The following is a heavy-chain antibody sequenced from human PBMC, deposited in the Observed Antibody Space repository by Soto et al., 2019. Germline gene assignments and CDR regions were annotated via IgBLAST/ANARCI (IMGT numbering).Heavy chain of an antibody. J-gene: IGHJ6*02. Sequence: QVQLVQSGAEVKKPGSSVKVSCKASGGTFSSYAISWVRQAPGQGLEWMGGIIPIFGTANYAQKFQGRVTITADESTSTAYMELSSLRSEDTAVYYCARDFVYCGGDSGRGNRADYYYGMDVWGQGTTVTVSS. V-gene: IGHV1-69*01. CDR2: IIPIFGTA. CDR1: GGTFSSYA. D-gene: IGHD2-21*02. CDR3: ARDFVYCGGDSGRGNRADYYYGMDV.